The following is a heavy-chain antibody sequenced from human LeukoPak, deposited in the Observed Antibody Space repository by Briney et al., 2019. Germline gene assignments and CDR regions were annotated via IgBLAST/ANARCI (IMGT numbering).Heavy chain of an antibody. CDR3: ARDMSHMRWFDP. D-gene: IGHD3-16*01. CDR1: GGSISSGSYY. V-gene: IGHV4-61*02. Sequence: SQALSLTCTVSGGSISSGSYYWSWIRQPAGKGLEWIVRIYTSGSTNYNPSLKSRVTISVDTSKNQFSLKLSSVTAADTAVYYCARDMSHMRWFDPWGQGTLVTVSS. CDR2: IYTSGST. J-gene: IGHJ5*02.